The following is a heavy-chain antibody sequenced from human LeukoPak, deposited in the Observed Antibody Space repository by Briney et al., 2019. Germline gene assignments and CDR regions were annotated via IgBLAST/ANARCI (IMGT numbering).Heavy chain of an antibody. Sequence: SETLSLTCSVSGYSISRGYHWAWVRQPPGKGLEWIGSVHHSGATYYNPSLNSRLTISADTSKNQFSLKMDSVTAADTAVYYCAREATHTYYGMDVWGQGTTVTVSS. CDR1: GYSISRGYH. V-gene: IGHV4-38-2*02. CDR3: AREATHTYYGMDV. CDR2: VHHSGAT. J-gene: IGHJ6*02.